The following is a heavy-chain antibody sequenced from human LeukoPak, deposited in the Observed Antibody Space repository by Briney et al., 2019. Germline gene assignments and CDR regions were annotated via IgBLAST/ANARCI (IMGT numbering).Heavy chain of an antibody. V-gene: IGHV4-59*01. Sequence: PPETLSHTCTVSGGSTSSYYWSWIRQPPGKGLEWIGNIYDRGSTKYNPSLKSRVTISVDTSKNQFSLWLSSVTAADTAVYYCARGSTFDNWGQGTLVTVSS. J-gene: IGHJ4*02. CDR3: ARGSTFDN. CDR2: IYDRGST. CDR1: GGSTSSYY.